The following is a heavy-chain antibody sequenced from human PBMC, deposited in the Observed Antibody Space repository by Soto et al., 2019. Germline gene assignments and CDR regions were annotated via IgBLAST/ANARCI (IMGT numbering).Heavy chain of an antibody. Sequence: SETLSLTCAVSGGSISSSNWWSWVRQPPGKGLEWIGEIYHSGSTNYNPSLKSRVTISVDKSKNQFSLKLSSVTAADTAVYYCARARHVYREGDYFDYWGQGTLVTVSS. D-gene: IGHD1-26*01. J-gene: IGHJ4*02. CDR3: ARARHVYREGDYFDY. CDR2: IYHSGST. CDR1: GGSISSSNW. V-gene: IGHV4-4*02.